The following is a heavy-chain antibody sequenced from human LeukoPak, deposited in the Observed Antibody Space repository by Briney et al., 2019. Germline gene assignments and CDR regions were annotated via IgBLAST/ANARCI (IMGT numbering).Heavy chain of an antibody. CDR1: GFTFTTYC. V-gene: IGHV3-7*03. CDR2: MKQDGSDK. D-gene: IGHD2-2*01. Sequence: GGSLRLSCAASGFTFTTYCMNWVRQAPGKGLEWVANMKQDGSDKYYVNSVKGRFTISRDNGKNSVYLQMNSLRAEDTGVYYCARGTSTSPNWFDPWGQGTLVTVSS. CDR3: ARGTSTSPNWFDP. J-gene: IGHJ5*02.